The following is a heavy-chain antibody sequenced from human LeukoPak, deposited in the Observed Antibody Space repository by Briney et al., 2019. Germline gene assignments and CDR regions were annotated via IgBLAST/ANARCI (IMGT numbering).Heavy chain of an antibody. D-gene: IGHD5-12*01. CDR2: INHSGSS. CDR3: ARSRGYSGYAYDAFDL. J-gene: IGHJ3*01. V-gene: IGHV4-34*01. Sequence: PSETLSLTCAVYGGSFSGFYWSWIRQPPGKGLEWIGEINHSGSSNHNPSLKSRVTISIDTSKNQFSLKLSSVTAADTAVYYCARSRGYSGYAYDAFDLWGQGTMVTVS. CDR1: GGSFSGFY.